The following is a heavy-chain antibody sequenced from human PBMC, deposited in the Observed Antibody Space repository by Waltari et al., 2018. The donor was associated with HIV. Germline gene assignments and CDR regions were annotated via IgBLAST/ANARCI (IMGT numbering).Heavy chain of an antibody. D-gene: IGHD3-22*01. CDR1: GFTFSSYA. Sequence: EVQLLESGGGLVQPGGSLRLSCAASGFTFSSYAMSWVPQAPGKGREWVSAISGSGGSTYYADSVKGRFTISRDNAKNTLYLQMNSLRAEDTAVYYCAKDRIYYDSSGYPLWYFDYWGQGTLVTVSS. CDR2: ISGSGGST. CDR3: AKDRIYYDSSGYPLWYFDY. V-gene: IGHV3-23*01. J-gene: IGHJ4*02.